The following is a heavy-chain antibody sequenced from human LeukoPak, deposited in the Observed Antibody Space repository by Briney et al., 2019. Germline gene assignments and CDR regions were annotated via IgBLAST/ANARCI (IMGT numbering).Heavy chain of an antibody. Sequence: PGRSLRLSCAASGFTFSSYGMHWVRQAPGKGLEWVAVISYDGSNKYYADSVKGRFTISRDSSKNTLYLQMNSLRAEDTAVYYCAKEWQQLVPDDYYYYYGMDVWGQGTTVTVSS. CDR1: GFTFSSYG. CDR2: ISYDGSNK. J-gene: IGHJ6*02. D-gene: IGHD6-13*01. CDR3: AKEWQQLVPDDYYYYYGMDV. V-gene: IGHV3-30*18.